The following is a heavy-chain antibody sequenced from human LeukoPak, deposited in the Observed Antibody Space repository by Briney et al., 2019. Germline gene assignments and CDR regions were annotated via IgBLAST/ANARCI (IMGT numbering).Heavy chain of an antibody. D-gene: IGHD3-22*01. V-gene: IGHV4-59*01. CDR1: GGSINNYY. CDR3: ARHGGSGYPYFDY. CDR2: IYYSGST. Sequence: SETLSLTCTVSGGSINNYYWSWIRQPPGKGLEWIGYIYYSGSTNYNPSLKSRVTISVDTSKNHFSLKLSSLTAADTAVYYCARHGGSGYPYFDYWGQGTLVTVSS. J-gene: IGHJ4*02.